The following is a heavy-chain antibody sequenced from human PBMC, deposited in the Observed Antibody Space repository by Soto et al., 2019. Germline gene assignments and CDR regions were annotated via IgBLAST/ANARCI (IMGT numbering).Heavy chain of an antibody. CDR3: AASIFYYGMDV. J-gene: IGHJ6*02. Sequence: PGGSLKLSCKGSGYTFTNYWIGWVRQMPGKGLEWMGIIYPGDSDTKYNPSFQGQVTISADKSITTTYLRWTSLTASDTAIYYCAASIFYYGMDVWGQGTTVTVSS. CDR2: IYPGDSDT. CDR1: GYTFTNYW. V-gene: IGHV5-51*01.